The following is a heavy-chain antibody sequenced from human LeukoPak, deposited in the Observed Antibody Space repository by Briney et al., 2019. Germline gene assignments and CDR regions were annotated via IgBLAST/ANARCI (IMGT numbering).Heavy chain of an antibody. CDR1: GFAFSSYW. CDR2: INSDGSST. V-gene: IGHV3-74*01. J-gene: IGHJ4*02. D-gene: IGHD3-16*02. Sequence: GGSLRLSCAASGFAFSSYWMHWVRQVPGKGLVWVSRINSDGSSTSYADSVKGRFTISRDNAKNTLYVQMNSLRAEDTAVYYCAKSLGVGGYTRYKGFDQWGQGTLVVVSS. CDR3: AKSLGVGGYTRYKGFDQ.